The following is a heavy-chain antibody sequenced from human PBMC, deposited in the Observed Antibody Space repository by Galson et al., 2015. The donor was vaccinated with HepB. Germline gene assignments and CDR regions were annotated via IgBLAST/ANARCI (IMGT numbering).Heavy chain of an antibody. V-gene: IGHV1-69*13. Sequence: SVKVSCKASGGTFSSYAISWVRQAPGQGLEWMGGIIPIFGTANYAQKFQGRVTITADESTSTAYMELSSLRSEDTAVYYCARVFAAAGPPGYAFDIWGQGTMVTVSS. CDR3: ARVFAAAGPPGYAFDI. D-gene: IGHD6-13*01. CDR1: GGTFSSYA. CDR2: IIPIFGTA. J-gene: IGHJ3*02.